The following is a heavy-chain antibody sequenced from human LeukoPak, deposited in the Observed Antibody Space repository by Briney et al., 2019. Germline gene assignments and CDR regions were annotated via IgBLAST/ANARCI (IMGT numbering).Heavy chain of an antibody. CDR1: GYSFTSSW. CDR3: ARHADYYDSSGYYYFYGMDV. CDR2: INPGDSDT. D-gene: IGHD3-22*01. J-gene: IGHJ6*02. V-gene: IGHV5-51*01. Sequence: GESLKISCQASGYSFTSSWIGWARQMPGKGLEWMAIINPGDSDTRYSPSFQGQVTISADKSISTAYLQWSSLKASDTAMYYCARHADYYDSSGYYYFYGMDVWGQGTTVTVSS.